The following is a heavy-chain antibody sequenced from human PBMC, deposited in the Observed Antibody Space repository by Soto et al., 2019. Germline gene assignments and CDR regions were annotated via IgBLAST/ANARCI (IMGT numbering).Heavy chain of an antibody. V-gene: IGHV3-23*01. D-gene: IGHD5-18*01. CDR2: ISGGGGGT. J-gene: IGHJ4*02. CDR1: GFTLSSYA. CDR3: AKIPLVYSYRYFYIDF. Sequence: GGSLRLSCAASGFTLSSYAMSWVRQAPGKGLEWVSAISGGGGGTYYADSVKGRFTISRDNSRNTLHLQMSSLRAEDTAVYYCAKIPLVYSYRYFYIDFWGPGTLVTVFS.